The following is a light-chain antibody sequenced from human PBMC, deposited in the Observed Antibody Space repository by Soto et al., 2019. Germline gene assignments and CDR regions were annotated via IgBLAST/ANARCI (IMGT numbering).Light chain of an antibody. CDR3: GTWDSSLSVHV. Sequence: QSVLTQPPSVSAAPGQKVTISCSGSSSNIGNNYVSWYQQVPGTAPKLLIYDNNKRPSGNPDRFSGSKSGTSATLGISGLQTGDEAHYYCGTWDSSLSVHVFGTGTKVTVL. J-gene: IGLJ1*01. V-gene: IGLV1-51*01. CDR1: SSNIGNNY. CDR2: DNN.